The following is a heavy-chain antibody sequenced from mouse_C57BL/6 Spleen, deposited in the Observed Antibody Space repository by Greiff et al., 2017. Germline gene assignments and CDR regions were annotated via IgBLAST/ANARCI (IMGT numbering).Heavy chain of an antibody. D-gene: IGHD2-12*01. CDR3: SRYDGAY. Sequence: EVMLVESGGGLVKPGGSLKLSCAASGFTFSDYGMHWVRQAPEKGLEWVAYISSGSSTIYYADTVKGRFTISRDNAKNTLFLQVTSLRSEDTAMHYCSRYDGAYWGQGTLVTVSS. J-gene: IGHJ3*01. CDR2: ISSGSSTI. CDR1: GFTFSDYG. V-gene: IGHV5-17*01.